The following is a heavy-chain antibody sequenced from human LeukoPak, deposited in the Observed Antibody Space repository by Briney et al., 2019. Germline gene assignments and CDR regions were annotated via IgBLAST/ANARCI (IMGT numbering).Heavy chain of an antibody. CDR2: TYYRSKWYN. CDR3: ARDVGSSGWYGYYYYYYGMDV. V-gene: IGHV6-1*01. D-gene: IGHD6-19*01. J-gene: IGHJ6*02. Sequence: SQTLSLTCDISGDSVSSNSAAWNWIRQSPSRGLEWLGRTYYRSKWYNDYAVSVKSRITINPDTSKNQFSLQLNSVTPEDTAVYYCARDVGSSGWYGYYYYYYGMDVWGQGTTVTVSS. CDR1: GDSVSSNSAA.